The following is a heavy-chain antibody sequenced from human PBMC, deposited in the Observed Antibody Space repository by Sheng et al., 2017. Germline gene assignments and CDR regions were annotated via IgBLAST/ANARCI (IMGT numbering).Heavy chain of an antibody. CDR1: GFTFSSYW. CDR2: IKPDGSEK. Sequence: EVQLVESGGGLVQPGGSLRLSCAVSGFTFSSYWMSWVRQAPGKGLEWVANIKPDGSEKYYVDSAKGRFTISRDNAKKSLYLQMNSLRAEDTAVYYCAREGYGDYDWYFDLWGRGTLVTVSS. J-gene: IGHJ2*01. D-gene: IGHD4-17*01. CDR3: AREGYGDYDWYFDL. V-gene: IGHV3-7*01.